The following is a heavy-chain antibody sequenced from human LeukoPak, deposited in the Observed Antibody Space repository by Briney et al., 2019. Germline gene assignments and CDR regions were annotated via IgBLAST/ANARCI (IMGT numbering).Heavy chain of an antibody. V-gene: IGHV3-7*01. CDR2: IKQDGSEK. D-gene: IGHD3-10*01. J-gene: IGHJ4*02. CDR3: ATSSMVRGGDEY. Sequence: GGSLRLSCAASGFTFSSYWMSWVRQAPGKGLEWVANIKQDGSEKYYVDSVKGRFTISRDNAKKSLYLQMSSLRAEDTALYYCATSSMVRGGDEYWGQGTLVTVSS. CDR1: GFTFSSYW.